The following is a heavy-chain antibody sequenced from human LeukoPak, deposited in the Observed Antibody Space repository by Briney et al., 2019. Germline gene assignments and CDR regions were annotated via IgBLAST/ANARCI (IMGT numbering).Heavy chain of an antibody. CDR2: INHSGST. Sequence: SETLSLTCAVYGGSFIGFHWNWIRQPPGKGLEWIGDINHSGSTNYNPSLTSRVTISVDPSKNQFSLKLSSVTAADTAVYYCARDEYYYDSSGYYLFDYWGQGTLVTVSS. CDR1: GGSFIGFH. CDR3: ARDEYYYDSSGYYLFDY. J-gene: IGHJ4*02. V-gene: IGHV4-34*01. D-gene: IGHD3-22*01.